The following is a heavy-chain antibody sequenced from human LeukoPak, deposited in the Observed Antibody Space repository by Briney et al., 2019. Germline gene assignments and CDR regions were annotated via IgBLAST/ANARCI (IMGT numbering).Heavy chain of an antibody. V-gene: IGHV3-23*01. Sequence: PGGSLRLSCAVSGITLSNNGMSWVRQAPGKGLEWVAGISGSGGGTNYADSVKGRFTISRDNPKNTLYLQMNSLRAEDTAVYYCARDLAVAGFDYWGQGTLVTVSS. CDR3: ARDLAVAGFDY. D-gene: IGHD6-19*01. CDR1: GITLSNNG. J-gene: IGHJ4*02. CDR2: ISGSGGGT.